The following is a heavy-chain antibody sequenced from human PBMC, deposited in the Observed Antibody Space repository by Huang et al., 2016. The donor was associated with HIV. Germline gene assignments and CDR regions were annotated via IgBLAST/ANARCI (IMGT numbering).Heavy chain of an antibody. CDR3: ARGQLGSYGDYDVLY. D-gene: IGHD4-17*01. J-gene: IGHJ4*02. V-gene: IGHV1-69*13. Sequence: QVQLVQSGAEVKTPGSSVKVSCKASGGTFSKYAISWVRQAPGQGLEWMGGIIPMYGKPNDARKFQGRVTITADDSTSTTYVEGSSLRSEDTALCYCARGQLGSYGDYDVLYWGQGTLVTVSS. CDR2: IIPMYGKP. CDR1: GGTFSKYA.